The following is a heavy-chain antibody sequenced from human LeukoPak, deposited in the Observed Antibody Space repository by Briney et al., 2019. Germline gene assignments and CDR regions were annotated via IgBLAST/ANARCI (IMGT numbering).Heavy chain of an antibody. V-gene: IGHV3-7*01. CDR2: IKQDGSEK. CDR1: GFSLSSYW. D-gene: IGHD3-3*01. Sequence: GGSLRLSCAASGFSLSSYWMTWVRQAPGKGLEWVANIKQDGSEKNYVDSVKGRFTISRDNAKNSLYLQMNSLRAEDTALYCCGRAYDFSRHWGQGTLVTVS. J-gene: IGHJ4*02. CDR3: GRAYDFSRH.